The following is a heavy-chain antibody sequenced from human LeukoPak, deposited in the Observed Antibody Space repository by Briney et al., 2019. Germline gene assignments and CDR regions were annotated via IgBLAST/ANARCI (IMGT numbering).Heavy chain of an antibody. V-gene: IGHV3-23*01. Sequence: PGGSLRLSCTASKFPLRRFAMSWVRQAPGKGLEWVSGISGSGDSTYYGDSVKGRFTTSRDNSNNTLYLQMNSLRAEDTAVYYCAKAASSIYYCYYYMDVWGKGTTVTVSS. CDR1: KFPLRRFA. D-gene: IGHD3-3*02. J-gene: IGHJ6*03. CDR2: ISGSGDST. CDR3: AKAASSIYYCYYYMDV.